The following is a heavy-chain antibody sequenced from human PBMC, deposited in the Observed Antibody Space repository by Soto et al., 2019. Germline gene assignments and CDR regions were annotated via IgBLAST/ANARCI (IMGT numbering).Heavy chain of an antibody. Sequence: EVQLVESGGGLVQPGGSLKLSCAASGFTFSGSAMHWVRQASGEGLEWVGRIRSKANSYATAYAASVKGRFTISRDDSKNTAYLQMNSLKTEDTAVYYCTKLYSSGTDYWGQGTLVTVSS. D-gene: IGHD6-19*01. V-gene: IGHV3-73*01. CDR2: IRSKANSYAT. J-gene: IGHJ4*02. CDR1: GFTFSGSA. CDR3: TKLYSSGTDY.